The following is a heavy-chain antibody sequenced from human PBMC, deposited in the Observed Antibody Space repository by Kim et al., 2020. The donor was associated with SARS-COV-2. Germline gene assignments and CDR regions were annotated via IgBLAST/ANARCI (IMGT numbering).Heavy chain of an antibody. V-gene: IGHV1-18*01. Sequence: ASVKVSCKASGYTFTSYGISWVRQAPGQGLEWMGWISAYNGNTNYAQKLQGRVTMTTDTSTSTAYMELRSLRSDDTAVYYCASVRPHYYGSGSHYYFDYWGQGTLVTVSS. CDR2: ISAYNGNT. CDR1: GYTFTSYG. J-gene: IGHJ4*02. CDR3: ASVRPHYYGSGSHYYFDY. D-gene: IGHD3-10*01.